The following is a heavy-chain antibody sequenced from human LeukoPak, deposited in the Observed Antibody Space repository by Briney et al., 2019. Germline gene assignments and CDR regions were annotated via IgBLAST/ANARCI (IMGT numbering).Heavy chain of an antibody. CDR3: ACSFLRFSPDFDY. CDR1: GYTLSELG. V-gene: IGHV1-24*01. CDR2: VDPEEGKT. Sequence: GASVKVSCKVSGYTLSELGIHWVRQAAGKGLEWLGTVDPEEGKTIYTQHFQGRVTMTEDTSTDTAYMELRSLRSEDTAVYYCACSFLRFSPDFDYWGPGTLVTVSS. J-gene: IGHJ4*02. D-gene: IGHD2/OR15-2a*01.